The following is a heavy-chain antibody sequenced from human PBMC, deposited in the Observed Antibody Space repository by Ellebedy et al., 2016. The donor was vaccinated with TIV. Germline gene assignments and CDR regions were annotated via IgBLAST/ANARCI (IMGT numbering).Heavy chain of an antibody. Sequence: GGSLRLXCAASGFTFDNHAMHWVRQAPGKGLEWVSGISWNSGSIGYADSVKGRFTISRDNAKNSLYLQMNSLRAEDTALYYCAKDIQWLRGADAFDIWGQGTMVTVSS. CDR3: AKDIQWLRGADAFDI. V-gene: IGHV3-9*01. CDR2: ISWNSGSI. CDR1: GFTFDNHA. J-gene: IGHJ3*02. D-gene: IGHD5-12*01.